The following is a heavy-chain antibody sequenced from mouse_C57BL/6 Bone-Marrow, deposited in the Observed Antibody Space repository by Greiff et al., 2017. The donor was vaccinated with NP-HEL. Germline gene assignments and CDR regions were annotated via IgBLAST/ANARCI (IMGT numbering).Heavy chain of an antibody. CDR3: ARWGPIMDYDFDY. CDR2: INPSNGGT. CDR1: GYTFTSYW. Sequence: VQLQQPGTELVKPGASVKLSCKASGYTFTSYWMHWVKQRPGQGLEWIGNINPSNGGTNYNEKFKSKATLTVDKSSSTAYMQLSSLTSEDSAVYYCARWGPIMDYDFDYWGQGTTLTVSS. J-gene: IGHJ2*01. D-gene: IGHD2-4*01. V-gene: IGHV1-53*01.